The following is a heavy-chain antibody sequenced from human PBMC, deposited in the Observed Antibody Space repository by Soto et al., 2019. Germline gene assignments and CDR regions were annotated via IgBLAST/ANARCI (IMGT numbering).Heavy chain of an antibody. CDR3: ARHIPATVTTFFIYMDV. CDR2: IYYSGST. V-gene: IGHV4-39*01. CDR1: GGSISSSSYY. D-gene: IGHD4-4*01. J-gene: IGHJ6*03. Sequence: QLQLQESGPGLVKPSETLSLTCTVSGGSISSSSYYWGWIRQPPGKGLEWIGSIYYSGSTYYNPSLKSRVTISVDTSKNQFSLKLSSVTAADTAVYYWARHIPATVTTFFIYMDVWGKGTKVTV.